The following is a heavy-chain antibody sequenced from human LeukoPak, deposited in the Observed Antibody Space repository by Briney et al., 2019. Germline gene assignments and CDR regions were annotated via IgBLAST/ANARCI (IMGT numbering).Heavy chain of an antibody. CDR1: GGSISSYY. CDR3: ARDLLWFRELLSKIGPYYYYYMDV. V-gene: IGHV4-4*07. J-gene: IGHJ6*03. Sequence: SETLSLTCTVSGGSISSYYWSWIRQPAGKGLEWIRRIYTSGSTNYNPSLKSRVTMSVDTSKNQFSLKLSSVTAADTAVYYCARDLLWFRELLSKIGPYYYYYMDVWGKGTTVTVSS. D-gene: IGHD3-10*01. CDR2: IYTSGST.